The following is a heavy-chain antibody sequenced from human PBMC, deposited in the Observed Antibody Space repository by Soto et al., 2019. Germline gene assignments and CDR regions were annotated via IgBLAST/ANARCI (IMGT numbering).Heavy chain of an antibody. CDR1: GGSVSSGSYY. Sequence: SETLSLTCTVSGGSVSSGSYYWSWIRQPPGKGLEWIGYIYYSGSTNYNPSLKSRVTISVDTSKNQFSLKLSSVTAADTAVYYCARGDYYGSGIIADYWGQGTLVTVSS. V-gene: IGHV4-61*01. D-gene: IGHD3-10*01. CDR2: IYYSGST. J-gene: IGHJ4*02. CDR3: ARGDYYGSGIIADY.